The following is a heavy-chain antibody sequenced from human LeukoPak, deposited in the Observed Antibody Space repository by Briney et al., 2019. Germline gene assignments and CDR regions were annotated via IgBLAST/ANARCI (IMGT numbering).Heavy chain of an antibody. CDR2: IYSGGST. CDR3: ARGPSYYDFWSGLRGRHYYYYYMDV. D-gene: IGHD3-3*01. V-gene: IGHV3-53*01. Sequence: PGGSLRLSCAASGFTVSSNYMSWVRQAPGKGLEWVSVIYSGGSTYYADSVKGRFTISRDNSKNTLYLQMNSLRAEDTAVYYCARGPSYYDFWSGLRGRHYYYYYMDVWGKGTTVTVSS. J-gene: IGHJ6*03. CDR1: GFTVSSNY.